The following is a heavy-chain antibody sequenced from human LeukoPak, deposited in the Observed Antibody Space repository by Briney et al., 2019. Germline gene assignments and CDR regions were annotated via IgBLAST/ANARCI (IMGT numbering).Heavy chain of an antibody. D-gene: IGHD3/OR15-3a*01. CDR2: IRDSGEA. V-gene: IGHV3-66*02. CDR1: GFRASDYY. J-gene: IGHJ5*02. Sequence: GGSLRLSCAVSGFRASDYYMSWVRQAPGKGLEWVGLIRDSGEAFYADFARGRFAISRDESENTLYLQMNSLRVEDTAVYFCARGRAANQDWVEFDPWGQGTPVIVSS. CDR3: ARGRAANQDWVEFDP.